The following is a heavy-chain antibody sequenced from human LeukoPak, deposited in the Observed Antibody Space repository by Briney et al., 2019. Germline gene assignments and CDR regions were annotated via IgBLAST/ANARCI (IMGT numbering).Heavy chain of an antibody. CDR2: IYYSGST. V-gene: IGHV4-61*01. CDR3: GTTATGLLWSSGGAYAFDI. D-gene: IGHD4-23*01. Sequence: PSETLSLTCTVSGGSVSNGNYYWSWIRQPPGKGLEWIGYIYYSGSTNYNPSLKSRVTCSVDTSKNQFSLKLSSVTAADTAVYYCGTTATGLLWSSGGAYAFDIWGQGTMVTVSS. CDR1: GGSVSNGNYY. J-gene: IGHJ3*02.